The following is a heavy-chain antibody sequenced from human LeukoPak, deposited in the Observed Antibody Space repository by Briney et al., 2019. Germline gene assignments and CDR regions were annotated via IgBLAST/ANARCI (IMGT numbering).Heavy chain of an antibody. CDR3: ATGQYECSGGSCSYPYLDD. CDR2: INHSGST. J-gene: IGHJ4*02. Sequence: PSETLSLTCAVYGGSFSGYYWSWIRQPPGKGLEWIGEINHSGSTNYNPSLKSRVTISVDTSKNQFSLKLCSVTAADTAVYYCATGQYECSGGSCSYPYLDDWGQGTLVTVSS. CDR1: GGSFSGYY. D-gene: IGHD2-15*01. V-gene: IGHV4-34*01.